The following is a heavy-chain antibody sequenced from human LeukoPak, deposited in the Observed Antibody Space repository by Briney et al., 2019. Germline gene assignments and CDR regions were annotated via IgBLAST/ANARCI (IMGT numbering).Heavy chain of an antibody. CDR1: GGSISSSY. Sequence: SETLSLTCTVSGGSISSSYWTYIRQSAGKGLEWIGRIYTSGSTNYNPSLKSRVTMSVDTSKNQFSLKLSSVTAADTAVYYCARGRSRWLEQDAFDIWGQGTMVTVSS. J-gene: IGHJ3*02. D-gene: IGHD1/OR15-1a*01. CDR3: ARGRSRWLEQDAFDI. V-gene: IGHV4-4*07. CDR2: IYTSGST.